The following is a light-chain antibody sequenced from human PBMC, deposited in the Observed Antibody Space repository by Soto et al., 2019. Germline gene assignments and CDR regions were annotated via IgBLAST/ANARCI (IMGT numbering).Light chain of an antibody. J-gene: IGLJ2*01. CDR3: NSYAGSNNLI. V-gene: IGLV2-8*01. CDR2: EVN. Sequence: QSALTQPPSASGSPGQSVTISCTGTSSDVGGYNYVSWYQQDAGKVPKLMIYEVNKRPSGVPDRFSGSKSGNTASLTVSGLQAEDEADYYCNSYAGSNNLIFGGGTKLTVL. CDR1: SSDVGGYNY.